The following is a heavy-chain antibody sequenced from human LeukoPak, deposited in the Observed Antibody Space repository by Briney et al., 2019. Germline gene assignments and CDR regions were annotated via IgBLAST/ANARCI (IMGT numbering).Heavy chain of an antibody. CDR1: GFTFSSYW. Sequence: SGGSLRLSCAASGFTFSSYWMYWVRQAPGKGLEWVSGINWNGGSTGYADSVKGRFTISRDNAKNSLYLQMNSLRAEDTALYYCARWGLVRGARYMDVWGKGTTVTVSS. CDR2: INWNGGST. CDR3: ARWGLVRGARYMDV. D-gene: IGHD3-10*01. V-gene: IGHV3-20*04. J-gene: IGHJ6*03.